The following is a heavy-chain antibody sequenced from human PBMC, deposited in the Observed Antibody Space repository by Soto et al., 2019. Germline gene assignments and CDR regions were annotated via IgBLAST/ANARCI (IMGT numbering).Heavy chain of an antibody. Sequence: ASVKVSCKASGYTFSNNNINWVRQATGQGLEWMGWMNPNSGNTGYAQKFQGRVTMTRDTPISTAYMELRSLRSEDTAVYYCAREDYYGSGSYAYWRQGTRVTVSS. J-gene: IGHJ1*01. CDR2: MNPNSGNT. V-gene: IGHV1-8*02. CDR1: GYTFSNNN. CDR3: AREDYYGSGSYAY. D-gene: IGHD3-10*01.